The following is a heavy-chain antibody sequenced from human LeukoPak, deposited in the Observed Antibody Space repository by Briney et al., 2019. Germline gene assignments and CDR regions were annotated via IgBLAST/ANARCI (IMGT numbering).Heavy chain of an antibody. J-gene: IGHJ4*02. Sequence: GGSLRLSCAASGFTFSSYSMNWVRQAPGKGLEWVSYISSSSSTIYYADSVKGRFTISRDNAKNSLYLQMNSLRAEDTAVYYCARCPIVGVYSGVDYWGQGTLVTVSS. CDR1: GFTFSSYS. D-gene: IGHD1-26*01. CDR2: ISSSSSTI. V-gene: IGHV3-48*01. CDR3: ARCPIVGVYSGVDY.